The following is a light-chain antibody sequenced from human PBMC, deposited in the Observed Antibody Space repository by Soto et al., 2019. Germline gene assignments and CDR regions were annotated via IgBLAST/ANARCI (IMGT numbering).Light chain of an antibody. J-gene: IGKJ4*01. CDR2: KAT. Sequence: DIQMTQSPSTLSASVGDRVTITCRASRSISGWLAWYQQKPGKAPKLLIRKATSLESGVPSRYSGRGSGTEFTLTISSLQPDDSATYHCQHYNGYPITFGGGTKVEIK. V-gene: IGKV1-5*03. CDR1: RSISGW. CDR3: QHYNGYPIT.